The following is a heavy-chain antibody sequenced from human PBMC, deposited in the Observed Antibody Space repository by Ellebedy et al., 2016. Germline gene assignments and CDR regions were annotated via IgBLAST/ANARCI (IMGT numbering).Heavy chain of an antibody. D-gene: IGHD3-22*01. Sequence: ASVKVSCXVSGYTLTELSMHWVRQAPGKGLEWMGGFDPEDGETIYAQKFQGRVTITADKSTSTAYMELSSLRSEDTAVYYCARAEGGDSSGYYYGYFQHWGQGTLVTVSS. J-gene: IGHJ1*01. CDR2: FDPEDGET. CDR1: GYTLTELS. V-gene: IGHV1-24*01. CDR3: ARAEGGDSSGYYYGYFQH.